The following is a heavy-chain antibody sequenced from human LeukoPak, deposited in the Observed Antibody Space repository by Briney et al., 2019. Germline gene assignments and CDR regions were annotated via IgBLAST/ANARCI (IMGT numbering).Heavy chain of an antibody. CDR2: ISGSGGST. CDR1: GFTFSSYA. D-gene: IGHD3-10*02. Sequence: GGSLRLSCAASGFTFSSYAMSWVRQAPGKGLEWVSAISGSGGSTYYADSVKGRFTISRDNSKNTLYLQMNSLRAEDTAVYYCAKDGPIGYYVHSNWFDPWGQGTLVTVSS. J-gene: IGHJ5*02. V-gene: IGHV3-23*01. CDR3: AKDGPIGYYVHSNWFDP.